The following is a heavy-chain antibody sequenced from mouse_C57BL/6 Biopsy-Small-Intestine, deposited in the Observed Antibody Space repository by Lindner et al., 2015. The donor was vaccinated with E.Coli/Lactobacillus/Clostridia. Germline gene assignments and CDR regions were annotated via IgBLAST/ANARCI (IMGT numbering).Heavy chain of an antibody. CDR1: GYTFTDYF. V-gene: IGHV1-72*04. J-gene: IGHJ4*01. CDR2: INPNSGGT. Sequence: SVKVSCKASGYTFTDYFIHWVRQAPGQGLEWMGWINPNSGGTKYAQNFQGRVTMTRDTSITTAYMELSSLTSDDTAVYYCVKGWGLGGGYWGQGTLITVSS. CDR3: VKGWGLGGGY. D-gene: IGHD1-1*02.